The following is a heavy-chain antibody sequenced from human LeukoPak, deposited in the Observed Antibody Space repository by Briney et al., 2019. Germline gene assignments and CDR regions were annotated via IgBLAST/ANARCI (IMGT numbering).Heavy chain of an antibody. D-gene: IGHD3-22*01. CDR3: ASFSRDRGVVAIGTGHY. J-gene: IGHJ4*02. CDR1: GFTVSSNY. CDR2: IYGGGST. Sequence: PGGSLRLSCAASGFTVSSNYMSWVRQAPGKGLEWVSVIYGGGSTYYADSVKGRFTISRDISKNTLYLQMNSLRAEDTAVYYCASFSRDRGVVAIGTGHYWGQGTLVTVSS. V-gene: IGHV3-66*01.